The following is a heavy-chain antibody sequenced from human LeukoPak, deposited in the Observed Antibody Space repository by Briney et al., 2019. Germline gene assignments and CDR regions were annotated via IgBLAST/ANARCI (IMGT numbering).Heavy chain of an antibody. V-gene: IGHV1-69*13. Sequence: GASVKVSCKASGGTFSSYAISWVRQAPGQGLEWMGGIIPIFGTANYAQKFQGRVTIIAESTTTVYMEVTSLTSDDTAVYYCARGDGPGRDYFDYWGQGVLVTVSA. CDR2: IIPIFGTA. J-gene: IGHJ4*02. D-gene: IGHD3-10*01. CDR1: GGTFSSYA. CDR3: ARGDGPGRDYFDY.